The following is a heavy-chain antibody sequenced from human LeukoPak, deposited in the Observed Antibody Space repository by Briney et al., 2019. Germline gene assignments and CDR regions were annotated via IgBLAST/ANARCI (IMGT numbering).Heavy chain of an antibody. CDR2: INSDGRIT. Sequence: GGSLRLSCAASGFTFSSYWMHWVRQAPGKGLMWVSRINSDGRITDYADSVKGRFAISRDNAKNTLYLQMSSLRAEDTAVYYCARAPGTVTDYWGQGTLVTVSS. V-gene: IGHV3-74*01. D-gene: IGHD4-17*01. CDR1: GFTFSSYW. CDR3: ARAPGTVTDY. J-gene: IGHJ4*02.